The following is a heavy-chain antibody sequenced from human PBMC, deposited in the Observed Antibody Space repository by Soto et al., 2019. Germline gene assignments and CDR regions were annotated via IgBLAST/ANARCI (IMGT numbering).Heavy chain of an antibody. J-gene: IGHJ4*02. V-gene: IGHV3-30*18. CDR1: GFTFSSYG. Sequence: QVQLVESGGGVVQPGRSLRLSCVASGFTFSSYGMHWVRQAPGKGLEWVAIISYDGSNTYYADSVKGRFTISRDNSNKTPYLRMNSLRAEDTSVYYCAKEGGLSGSYYIACSYYFDYWGQGTVVTVSS. CDR3: AKEGGLSGSYYIACSYYFDY. D-gene: IGHD1-26*01. CDR2: ISYDGSNT.